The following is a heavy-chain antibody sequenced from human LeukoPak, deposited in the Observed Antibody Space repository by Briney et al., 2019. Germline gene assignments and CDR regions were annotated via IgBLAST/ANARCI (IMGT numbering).Heavy chain of an antibody. CDR3: AGSDGYNYPLDY. V-gene: IGHV4-59*07. D-gene: IGHD5-24*01. Sequence: PSHTLSLTCTVAAGSISTFYSSSIRHYPGKRLEWIAYVYFSGRTNYSPSLKSRLTISLDTSKSQFSLKLTSVNAADSAAYFCAGSDGYNYPLDYWGQGTRVTVSS. CDR1: AGSISTFY. CDR2: VYFSGRT. J-gene: IGHJ4*02.